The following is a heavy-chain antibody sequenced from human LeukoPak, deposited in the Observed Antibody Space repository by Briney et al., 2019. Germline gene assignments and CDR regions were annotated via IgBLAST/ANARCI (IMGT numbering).Heavy chain of an antibody. D-gene: IGHD6-13*01. Sequence: GESLKFSRKGSESSFINYWIGWVRQMARKGLEWMGITYPGDSDTSYNPSFRGHSPISADTSISTAYLQWSSLKASDTAMYYCARTYSSTWWDGFDIWGQGTMVTVCS. CDR3: ARTYSSTWWDGFDI. J-gene: IGHJ3*02. CDR2: TYPGDSDT. V-gene: IGHV5-51*01. CDR1: ESSFINYW.